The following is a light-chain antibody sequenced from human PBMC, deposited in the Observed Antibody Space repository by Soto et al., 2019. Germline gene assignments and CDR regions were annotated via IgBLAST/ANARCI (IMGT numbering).Light chain of an antibody. CDR3: AVFDDSLSGWV. CDR1: SSNIGSNY. CDR2: RNN. Sequence: QSVLTQPPSASGTLGQRVTISCSGSSSNIGSNYVYWYQQLPGTAPKLLIYRNNQRPSGVPDRFSGSKSGTSASLAISGLRSEDEADYYCAVFDDSLSGWVFGGGTKLTVL. J-gene: IGLJ3*02. V-gene: IGLV1-47*01.